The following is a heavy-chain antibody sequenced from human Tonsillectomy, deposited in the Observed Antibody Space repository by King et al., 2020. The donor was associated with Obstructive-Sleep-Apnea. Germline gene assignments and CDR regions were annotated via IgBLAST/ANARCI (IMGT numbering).Heavy chain of an antibody. V-gene: IGHV3-23*04. J-gene: IGHJ6*02. CDR3: AKASNDFWSGSNYGMDV. D-gene: IGHD3-3*01. CDR2: ITNSGRNT. Sequence: EVQLVESGGGLVQPGGSLRLSCAASGFSFRSYAMSWVRQAPGKGLEWVSTITNSGRNTYYSESVKGRFTIYRDNSKNTLYLQMNSLRAEDTAVYQCAKASNDFWSGSNYGMDVWGQGTTVTVSS. CDR1: GFSFRSYA.